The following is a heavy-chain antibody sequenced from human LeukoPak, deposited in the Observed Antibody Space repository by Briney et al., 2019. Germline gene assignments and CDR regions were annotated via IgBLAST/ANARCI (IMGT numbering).Heavy chain of an antibody. Sequence: GGSLRLSCAASGFSFRSHGMNWVRQAPGKGLEWVSGISPRGDITYYKDSVRGRLTISRDNFKNTVSLQLNSLRAEATAVYYCAKGPLLWDWGQGTLVTVSS. J-gene: IGHJ4*02. D-gene: IGHD2/OR15-2a*01. CDR1: GFSFRSHG. CDR3: AKGPLLWD. V-gene: IGHV3-23*01. CDR2: ISPRGDIT.